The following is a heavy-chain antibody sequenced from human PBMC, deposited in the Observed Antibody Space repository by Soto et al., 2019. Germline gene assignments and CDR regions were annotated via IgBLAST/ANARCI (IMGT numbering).Heavy chain of an antibody. J-gene: IGHJ4*02. V-gene: IGHV3-9*01. D-gene: IGHD4-4*01. CDR3: AKDSGTTVTTYYFDY. CDR1: GFTFDDYA. CDR2: ISWNSGSI. Sequence: GGSLRLSCAASGFTFDDYAMHWVRHAPGKGLEWVSGISWNSGSIGYADSVKGRFTISRDNAKNSLYLQMNSLRAEDTALYYCAKDSGTTVTTYYFDYWGQGTLVTVSS.